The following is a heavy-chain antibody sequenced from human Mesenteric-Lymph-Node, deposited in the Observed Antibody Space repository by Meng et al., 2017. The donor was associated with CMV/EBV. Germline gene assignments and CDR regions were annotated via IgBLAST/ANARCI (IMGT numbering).Heavy chain of an antibody. V-gene: IGHV3-74*01. CDR3: AKDMESDIVVQTSAHYGMDV. CDR1: GFTFSSYW. D-gene: IGHD2-15*01. CDR2: INSDGSST. Sequence: GESLKISCAASGFTFSSYWMHWVRQAPGKGLVWVSRINSDGSSTSYADSVKGRFTISRDNAKNTLYLQMNSLRAEDTALYYCAKDMESDIVVQTSAHYGMDVWGQGTTVTVSS. J-gene: IGHJ6*02.